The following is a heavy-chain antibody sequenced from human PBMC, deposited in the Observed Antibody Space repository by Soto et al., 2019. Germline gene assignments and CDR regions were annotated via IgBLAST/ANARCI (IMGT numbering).Heavy chain of an antibody. CDR1: GFTFSDYY. CDR2: ISSSDTII. CDR3: ARDLGYYDSSGYFDY. V-gene: IGHV3-11*01. J-gene: IGHJ4*02. D-gene: IGHD3-22*01. Sequence: LRLSCAASGFTFSDYYMSWIRQAPGKGLEWVSYISSSDTIISYADSVKGRFTISRDNAKSSLYLQMNSLRAEDTAVYYCARDLGYYDSSGYFDYWGQGTLVTVSS.